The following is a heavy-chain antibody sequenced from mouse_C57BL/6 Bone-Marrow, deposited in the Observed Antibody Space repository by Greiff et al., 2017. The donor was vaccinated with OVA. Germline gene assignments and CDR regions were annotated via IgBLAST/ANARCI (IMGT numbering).Heavy chain of an antibody. V-gene: IGHV2-5*01. CDR1: GFSLTSYG. D-gene: IGHD2-5*01. CDR2: IWRGGST. J-gene: IGHJ3*01. Sequence: VQLLESGPGLVQPSQSLSITCTVSGFSLTSYGVHWVRQSPGKGLEWLGVIWRGGSTDYNAAFMSRLSITKDNSKSQVFFKMNSLQADDTAIYYCANSYYSNYAWFAYWGQGTLVTVSA. CDR3: ANSYYSNYAWFAY.